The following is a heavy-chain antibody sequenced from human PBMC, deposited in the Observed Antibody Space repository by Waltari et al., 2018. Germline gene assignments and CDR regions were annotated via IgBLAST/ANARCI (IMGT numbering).Heavy chain of an antibody. CDR3: ARHNNGWHYDILTAYYNL. D-gene: IGHD3-9*01. V-gene: IGHV4-39*01. CDR2: IYYSGRP. J-gene: IGHJ4*02. Sequence: QMQLQESGPGLVKPSETLSLTCSVFGGSLSTSAFHWGWIRQPPGAGVVWIGSIYYSGRPYHIPSFNIRVTISMRPSKNQFSLKLESLTAADTAVYYCARHNNGWHYDILTAYYNLWGQGTRVLVSS. CDR1: GGSLSTSAFH.